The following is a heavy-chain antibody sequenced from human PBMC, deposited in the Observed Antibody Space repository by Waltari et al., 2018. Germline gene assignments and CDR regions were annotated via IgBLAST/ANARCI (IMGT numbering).Heavy chain of an antibody. CDR1: GRTFSSYA. Sequence: QVQLVQSGAEVKKPGSSVQVSCKASGRTFSSYAISLVRPAPGQGLEWMGGIIPIFGTANYAQKCQGRVTITADESTSTAYMELSSLRSEDMAVYYCARDLRQWLVPRYNWFDPWGQGTLVTVSS. D-gene: IGHD6-19*01. CDR2: IIPIFGTA. J-gene: IGHJ5*02. V-gene: IGHV1-69*13. CDR3: ARDLRQWLVPRYNWFDP.